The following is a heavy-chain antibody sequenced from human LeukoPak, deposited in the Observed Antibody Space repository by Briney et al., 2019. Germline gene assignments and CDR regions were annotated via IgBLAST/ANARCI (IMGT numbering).Heavy chain of an antibody. J-gene: IGHJ5*02. V-gene: IGHV4-34*01. CDR1: GGSFSGYY. CDR3: ARELGVTIFGVGFDP. Sequence: PSETLSLTCAVYGGSFSGYYWSWIRQPPGKGLEWIGEINHSGSTNYNPSLKSRVTISVDTSKNQFSLKLSSVTAADTAVYYCARELGVTIFGVGFDPWGQGTLVTVSS. D-gene: IGHD3-3*01. CDR2: INHSGST.